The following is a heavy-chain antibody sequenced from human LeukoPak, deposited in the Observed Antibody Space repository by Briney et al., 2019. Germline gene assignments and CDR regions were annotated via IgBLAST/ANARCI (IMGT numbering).Heavy chain of an antibody. CDR2: MNPNSGNT. J-gene: IGHJ6*02. CDR1: GYTFTSYD. V-gene: IGHV1-8*01. D-gene: IGHD3-10*01. Sequence: ASVKVSCKASGYTFTSYDINWVRQATGQGLEWMGWMNPNSGNTGYAQKFQGRVTMTRNTSISTAYMELSSLRSEDTAVYYCARGDIGYGSGSYYQEYGMDVWGRGTTVTVSS. CDR3: ARGDIGYGSGSYYQEYGMDV.